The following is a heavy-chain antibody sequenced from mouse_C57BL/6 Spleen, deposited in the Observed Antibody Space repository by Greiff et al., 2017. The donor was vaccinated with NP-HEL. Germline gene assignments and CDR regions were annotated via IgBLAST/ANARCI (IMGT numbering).Heavy chain of an antibody. V-gene: IGHV1-64*01. CDR1: GYTFTSYW. CDR2: IHPNSGST. CDR3: ARDSTVGTHFDV. D-gene: IGHD1-1*01. Sequence: VQLQQPGAELVKPGASVKLSCKASGYTFTSYWMHWVKQRPGQGLEWIGMIHPNSGSTNYNEKFKSKATLTVDKSSSTAYMQLSSLTSEDSAVYDCARDSTVGTHFDVWGTGTTVTVSS. J-gene: IGHJ1*03.